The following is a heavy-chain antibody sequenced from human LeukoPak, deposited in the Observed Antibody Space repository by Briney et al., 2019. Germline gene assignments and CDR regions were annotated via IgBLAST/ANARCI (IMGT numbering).Heavy chain of an antibody. V-gene: IGHV3-30*04. CDR1: GFTFSSFA. CDR2: ISYDGSNK. CDR3: ARDGTAGTSDY. J-gene: IGHJ4*02. Sequence: PGGSLRLSCAVSGFTFSSFAMGGVRQAPGKGLEWVAVISYDGSNKYYADSVKGRFTISRDNSKNTLYLQMNSLRAEGTAVYYCARDGTAGTSDYWGQGTLVTVSS. D-gene: IGHD6-13*01.